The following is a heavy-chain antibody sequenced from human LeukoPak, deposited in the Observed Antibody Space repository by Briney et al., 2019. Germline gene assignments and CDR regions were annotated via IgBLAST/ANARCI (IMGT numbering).Heavy chain of an antibody. CDR1: GFTVSSNY. D-gene: IGHD3-3*01. V-gene: IGHV3-53*01. J-gene: IGHJ4*02. CDR2: IYSGGST. CDR3: AFTIFGVVINPDFDY. Sequence: PGGSLRLSCAASGFTVSSNYMSWVRQAPGKGLEWVSVIYSGGSTYYADSVKGRFTISRDNSKNTLYLQMNSLRAEDTAVYYCAFTIFGVVINPDFDYWGQGTLVTVSS.